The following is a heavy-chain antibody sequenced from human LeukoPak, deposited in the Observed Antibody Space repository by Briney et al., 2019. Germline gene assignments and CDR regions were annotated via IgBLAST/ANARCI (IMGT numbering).Heavy chain of an antibody. Sequence: GGSLRLSCAASGFTVSSNYMSWVRQAPGKGLEGVSVIYSGGSTYYADSVKGRFTISRDNSKNTLYLQMNSLRAEDTAVYYCAREGTVSYYFDYWGQGTLVTVSS. CDR3: AREGTVSYYFDY. J-gene: IGHJ4*02. D-gene: IGHD4-17*01. V-gene: IGHV3-66*01. CDR2: IYSGGST. CDR1: GFTVSSNY.